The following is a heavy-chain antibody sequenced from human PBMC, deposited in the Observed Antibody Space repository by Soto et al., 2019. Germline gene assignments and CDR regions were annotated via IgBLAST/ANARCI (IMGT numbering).Heavy chain of an antibody. J-gene: IGHJ5*02. Sequence: GGSLRLSCAASGFTFRNAWMSWVRQAPGKGLEWVGRIKSKTDGGTTDYAAPVKGRFTISRDDSKNTLYLQMNSLKTEDTAVYYCSGVVGLWEFDPWGQGTLVTVSS. CDR1: GFTFRNAW. V-gene: IGHV3-15*01. CDR3: SGVVGLWEFDP. CDR2: IKSKTDGGTT. D-gene: IGHD2-2*01.